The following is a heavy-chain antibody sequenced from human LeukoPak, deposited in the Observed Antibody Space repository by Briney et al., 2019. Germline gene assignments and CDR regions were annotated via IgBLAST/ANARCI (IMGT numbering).Heavy chain of an antibody. V-gene: IGHV4-39*07. Sequence: SETLSLTCTVSGGSISSSFYYWGWIHQPPGKGLEWIGSIYYSGSTNYNPSLKSRVTISVDTSKNQFSLKLSSVTAADTAVYYCARVRSSWPFDYWGQGTLVTVSS. J-gene: IGHJ4*02. CDR3: ARVRSSWPFDY. CDR1: GGSISSSFYY. CDR2: IYYSGST. D-gene: IGHD6-13*01.